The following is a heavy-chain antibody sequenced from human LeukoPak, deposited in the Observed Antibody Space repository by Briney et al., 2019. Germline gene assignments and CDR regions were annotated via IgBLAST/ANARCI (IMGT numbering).Heavy chain of an antibody. Sequence: PGGSLRLSCAASGFTFSSYAMSWVRQAPGKGLEWVSAISGSGGSTYYADSVKGRFTISRDNSKNTLYLQMNSLRAEDTAVYYCAEDSKDVNYDILTGLGGMDVWGQGTTVTVSS. CDR3: AEDSKDVNYDILTGLGGMDV. CDR2: ISGSGGST. CDR1: GFTFSSYA. D-gene: IGHD3-9*01. J-gene: IGHJ6*02. V-gene: IGHV3-23*01.